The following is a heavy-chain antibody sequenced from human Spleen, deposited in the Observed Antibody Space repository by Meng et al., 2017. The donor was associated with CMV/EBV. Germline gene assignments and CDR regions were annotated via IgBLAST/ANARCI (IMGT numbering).Heavy chain of an antibody. D-gene: IGHD3-3*01. CDR3: ARGRANSLRFLNVYFDP. J-gene: IGHJ5*02. CDR2: MNPNSGNT. CDR1: GYTFTSYD. Sequence: ASVKVSCKASGYTFTSYDINWVRQATGQGLEWMGWMNPNSGNTGYAQKFQGRVTITRNTSISTAYMELSSLRSDDTAVYYCARGRANSLRFLNVYFDPWGQGTLVTVSS. V-gene: IGHV1-8*03.